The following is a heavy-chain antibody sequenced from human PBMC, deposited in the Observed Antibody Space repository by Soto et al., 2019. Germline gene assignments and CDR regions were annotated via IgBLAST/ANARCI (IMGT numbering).Heavy chain of an antibody. CDR2: ISSSGSTI. CDR3: ARVRDHGDYYYYYMDV. CDR1: GFTFSDYY. J-gene: IGHJ6*03. Sequence: QVQLVESGGGLVKPGGSLRLSCAASGFTFSDYYMSWIRQAPGKGLEWVSYISSSGSTIYYAVSVKGRFTTSRDNAKNSLYLQMNSLRAEDTAVNYCARVRDHGDYYYYYMDVWGKGTTVTVSS. D-gene: IGHD4-17*01. V-gene: IGHV3-11*01.